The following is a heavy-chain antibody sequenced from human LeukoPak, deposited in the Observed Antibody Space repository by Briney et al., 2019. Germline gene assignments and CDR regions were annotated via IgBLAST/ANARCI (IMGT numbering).Heavy chain of an antibody. CDR1: GFTFSSYA. J-gene: IGHJ4*02. V-gene: IGHV3-23*01. CDR2: ISTSGGGYT. Sequence: PGGSLRLSCAASGFTFSSYAMTWVRQAPGKGLEWVSAISTSGGGYTFYADSVKGRFTISRDNSKNTLYLQMNSLRAEDTAVYYCAKDRELLALFVRNLYFDYWGQGTLVTVSS. CDR3: AKDRELLALFVRNLYFDY. D-gene: IGHD3-10*01.